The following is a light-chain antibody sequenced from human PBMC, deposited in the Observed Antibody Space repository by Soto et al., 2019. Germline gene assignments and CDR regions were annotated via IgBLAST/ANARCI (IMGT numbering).Light chain of an antibody. CDR1: QGISSY. CDR3: QHLNSYPSLT. V-gene: IGKV1-9*01. CDR2: AAS. J-gene: IGKJ4*01. Sequence: DIQLTQSPSFLSASVGDRVTITCRASQGISSYLAWYQQKPGKAPKLLIYAASTLQSGVPSRFSGSGSGTEFTLTISSLQPEDFVTYYCQHLNSYPSLTFGGGTKVEIK.